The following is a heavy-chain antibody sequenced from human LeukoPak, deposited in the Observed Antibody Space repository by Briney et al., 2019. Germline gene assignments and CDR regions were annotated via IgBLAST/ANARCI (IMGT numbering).Heavy chain of an antibody. V-gene: IGHV3-23*01. CDR1: GFTFSSYA. CDR3: AKDSRIVPAATTFDY. Sequence: GGSLRLSCAASGFTFSSYAMSWVRQAPGKGLEWVSAISGSGGSTYYADSVKGRFTISRDNSKNTLYLQMNSLRAEDTAVYYCAKDSRIVPAATTFDYWGQGTLVTVSS. CDR2: ISGSGGST. J-gene: IGHJ4*02. D-gene: IGHD2-2*01.